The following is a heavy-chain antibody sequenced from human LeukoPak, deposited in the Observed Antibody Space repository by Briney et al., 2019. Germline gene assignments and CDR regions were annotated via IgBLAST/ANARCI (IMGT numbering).Heavy chain of an antibody. CDR3: ALGAAGSPFDY. D-gene: IGHD6-13*01. J-gene: IGHJ4*02. CDR1: GLTFSSFG. CDR2: ISSSSSSTI. V-gene: IGHV3-48*01. Sequence: PGGSLRLSCAASGLTFSSFGMNWVRQAPGKGLEWVSYISSSSSSTIYYADSVKGRFTISRDNAKSSLYLQMNSLRAEDTAVYYCALGAAGSPFDYWGQGTLVTVSS.